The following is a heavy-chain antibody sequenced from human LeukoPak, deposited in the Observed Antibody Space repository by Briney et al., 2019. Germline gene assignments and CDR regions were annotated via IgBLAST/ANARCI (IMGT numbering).Heavy chain of an antibody. Sequence: PGGSLRLSCAASGFTFSSYGMHWIRQAPGKGLEWVAVIWYDGSNKYYADSVKGRFTISRDNSKNTLYLQMNSLRAEDTAVYYCAREINVRVTNYYDSSGPLDYWGQGTLVTVSS. CDR1: GFTFSSYG. CDR2: IWYDGSNK. J-gene: IGHJ4*02. CDR3: AREINVRVTNYYDSSGPLDY. V-gene: IGHV3-33*01. D-gene: IGHD3-22*01.